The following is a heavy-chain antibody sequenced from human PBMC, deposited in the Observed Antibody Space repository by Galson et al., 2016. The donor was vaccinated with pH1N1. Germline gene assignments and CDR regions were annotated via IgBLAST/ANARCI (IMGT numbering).Heavy chain of an antibody. V-gene: IGHV3-43*01. J-gene: IGHJ4*02. Sequence: SLRLFCAASGFTFDYFSLHWVRQAPGKGLEWVSLISRVGVTFYADSVRGRFTISRDNNRNSLSLQMDGLTSEDTAFYYCAKEKFGSKWSTFDNWGQGTLVTVSS. CDR3: AKEKFGSKWSTFDN. CDR1: GFTFDYFS. D-gene: IGHD2-15*01. CDR2: ISRVGVT.